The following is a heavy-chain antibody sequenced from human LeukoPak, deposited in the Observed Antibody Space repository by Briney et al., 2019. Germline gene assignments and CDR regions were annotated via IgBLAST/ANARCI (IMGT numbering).Heavy chain of an antibody. J-gene: IGHJ3*02. V-gene: IGHV3-21*01. D-gene: IGHD3-22*01. CDR2: SSSYI. Sequence: SSSYIYYADSVKGRFTISRDNAKNSLYLQMNSLRAEDTAVYYCARVGYYDSSGYRAFDIWGQGTMVTVSS. CDR3: ARVGYYDSSGYRAFDI.